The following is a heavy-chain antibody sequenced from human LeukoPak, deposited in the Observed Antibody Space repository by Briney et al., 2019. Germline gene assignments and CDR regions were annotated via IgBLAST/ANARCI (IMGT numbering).Heavy chain of an antibody. Sequence: PGRSLRLSCAASGFSFKDYAMQWVRQAPGKGLEWVSGISWNSGNIDYADSVKGRFTISRDNSKNTLYLQISSLRAEDTAVYFCAKDRLGGPYFFHYWGQGTLVTVSS. D-gene: IGHD3-16*01. CDR2: ISWNSGNI. V-gene: IGHV3-9*01. J-gene: IGHJ4*02. CDR3: AKDRLGGPYFFHY. CDR1: GFSFKDYA.